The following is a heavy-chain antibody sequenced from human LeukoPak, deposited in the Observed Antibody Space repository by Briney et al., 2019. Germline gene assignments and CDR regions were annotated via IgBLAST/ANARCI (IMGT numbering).Heavy chain of an antibody. V-gene: IGHV3-74*01. CDR1: GFDLKNYW. CDR3: ARDGGRWSGYETSFDY. D-gene: IGHD5-12*01. Sequence: GGSLRLSCAAAGFDLKNYWMHWVGPAPGTVPVWVSRINNDGSGTSYADSVKGRFTISRDNAKNSLYLQMNSLRAEDTAVYYCARDGGRWSGYETSFDYWGQGTLVTVSS. J-gene: IGHJ4*02. CDR2: INNDGSGT.